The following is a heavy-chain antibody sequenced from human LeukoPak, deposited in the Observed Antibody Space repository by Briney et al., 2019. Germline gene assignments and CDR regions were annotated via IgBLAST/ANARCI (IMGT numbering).Heavy chain of an antibody. CDR1: GGSISSGSYY. V-gene: IGHV4-39*07. CDR2: IYYSGST. D-gene: IGHD2-2*01. CDR3: ARDLAQLPGYFDL. Sequence: SETLSLTCTVSGGSISSGSYYWSWIRQPAGKGLEWIGSIYYSGSTYYNPSLKSRVTISVDTSKNQFSLKLSSVTAADTAVYYCARDLAQLPGYFDLWGRGTLVTVSS. J-gene: IGHJ2*01.